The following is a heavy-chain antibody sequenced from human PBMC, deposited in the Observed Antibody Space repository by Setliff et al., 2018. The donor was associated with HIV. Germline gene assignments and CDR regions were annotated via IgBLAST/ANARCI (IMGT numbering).Heavy chain of an antibody. CDR1: GFMFSSYW. J-gene: IGHJ4*02. V-gene: IGHV3-7*03. CDR2: INQDGSEK. CDR3: ARTSAGGQENDY. D-gene: IGHD3-10*01. Sequence: PGGSLRLSCAASGFMFSSYWMTWVRQAPGKGLEWVANINQDGSEKNYLDSVMGRFTVSRDNAKNSLYLQVNIVRADDTALYYCARTSAGGQENDYWGQGTLVTVSS.